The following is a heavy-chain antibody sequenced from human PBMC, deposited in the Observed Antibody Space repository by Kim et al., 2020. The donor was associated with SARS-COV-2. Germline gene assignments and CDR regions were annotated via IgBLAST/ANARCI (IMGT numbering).Heavy chain of an antibody. CDR2: INHSGST. D-gene: IGHD6-13*01. CDR1: GGSFSGYY. CDR3: ARGWYSSSWYHYYGMDV. J-gene: IGHJ6*02. Sequence: SETLSLTCAVYGGSFSGYYWSWIRQPPGKGLEWIGEINHSGSTNYNPSLKSRVTISVDTSKNQFSLKLSSVTAADTAVYYCARGWYSSSWYHYYGMDVWGQGTTVTVSS. V-gene: IGHV4-34*01.